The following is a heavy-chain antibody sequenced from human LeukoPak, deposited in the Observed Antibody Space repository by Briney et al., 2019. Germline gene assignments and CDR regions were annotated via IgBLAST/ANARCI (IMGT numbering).Heavy chain of an antibody. CDR1: GGSIRSDDYY. Sequence: SDTLSLTCTVSGGSIRSDDYYWSWIRQPPGKGLEWIGYIFYTGNTHYKLSLQSRFTFSVDTSKNQFSLKLSSVTAAATAVYFCATVVVVADTNYYSYATDVWGQGTTVTVSS. J-gene: IGHJ6*02. CDR2: IFYTGNT. V-gene: IGHV4-30-4*02. CDR3: ATVVVVADTNYYSYATDV. D-gene: IGHD2-15*01.